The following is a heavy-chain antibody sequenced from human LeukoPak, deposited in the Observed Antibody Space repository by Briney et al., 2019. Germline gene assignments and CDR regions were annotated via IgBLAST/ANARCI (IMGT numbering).Heavy chain of an antibody. CDR3: ATNTAMASYYYYYGMDV. CDR2: IYSGGST. J-gene: IGHJ6*02. CDR1: GFTVGSNY. D-gene: IGHD5-18*01. V-gene: IGHV3-53*01. Sequence: GRSLRLSCAASGFTVGSNYMSWVRQAPGKGLEWVSVIYSGGSTYYADSVKGRFTISRDNSKNTLYLQMNSLRAEDTAVYYCATNTAMASYYYYYGMDVWGQGTTVTVSS.